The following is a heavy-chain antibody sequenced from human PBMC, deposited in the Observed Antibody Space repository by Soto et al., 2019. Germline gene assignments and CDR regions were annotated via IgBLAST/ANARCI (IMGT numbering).Heavy chain of an antibody. CDR3: ETSQFAPYYYPSGSPLGV. CDR2: IVSDSGAT. CDR1: GFTFTSFA. Sequence: ASVKVSCKASGFTFTSFAMQWVRQARGQRLEWIGWIVSDSGATNYSQKFKGRDTITRDTSTSTAHMELSSLRSEYTAVDYCETSQFAPYYYPSGSPLGVWGQGTPVTVSS. J-gene: IGHJ6*02. D-gene: IGHD3-10*01. V-gene: IGHV1-58*02.